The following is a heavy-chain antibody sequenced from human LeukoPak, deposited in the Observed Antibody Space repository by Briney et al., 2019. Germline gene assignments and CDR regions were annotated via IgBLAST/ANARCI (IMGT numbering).Heavy chain of an antibody. D-gene: IGHD3-3*01. V-gene: IGHV3-20*04. CDR3: ARGEAYYDFWSGYYLFDY. Sequence: GGSLRLSCAASGFSFGTYGMSWVRQVPGKGLEWVSGINWNGASTVYADSVKGRFTISRDNAKNSLYLQMNSLRAEDTAVYYCARGEAYYDFWSGYYLFDYWGQGTLVTVSS. CDR2: INWNGAST. J-gene: IGHJ4*02. CDR1: GFSFGTYG.